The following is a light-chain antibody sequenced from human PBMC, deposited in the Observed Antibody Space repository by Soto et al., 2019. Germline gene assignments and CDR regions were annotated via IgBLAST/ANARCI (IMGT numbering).Light chain of an antibody. Sequence: EIVMTQSPATLSASPGERDTLSCRASQSVRSNLAWYQQKPGQAPRLLIYGASTRATGIPARFSGSGSGTEFTLTISILQSEDFAVYNCQQYEKWPPITFGQGTRLEIK. CDR2: GAS. V-gene: IGKV3-15*01. CDR3: QQYEKWPPIT. J-gene: IGKJ5*01. CDR1: QSVRSN.